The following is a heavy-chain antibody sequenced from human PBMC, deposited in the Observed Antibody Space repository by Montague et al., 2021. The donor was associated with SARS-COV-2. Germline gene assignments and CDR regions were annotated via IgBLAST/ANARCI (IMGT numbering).Heavy chain of an antibody. CDR1: GFSLRTAGTC. V-gene: IGHV2-70*11. CDR2: IDWDGDK. D-gene: IGHD7-27*01. J-gene: IGHJ6*02. CDR3: ARLSGVAPRCYYEGMDV. Sequence: PALVKPTKTLTLTCTFSGFSLRTAGTCVSWIRQPPGKAPQWLARIDWDGDKYYSRTLETRVSIFTDTAKTQVVLTMTNVDPMDTATYYCARLSGVAPRCYYEGMDVWGQGTAVTVSS.